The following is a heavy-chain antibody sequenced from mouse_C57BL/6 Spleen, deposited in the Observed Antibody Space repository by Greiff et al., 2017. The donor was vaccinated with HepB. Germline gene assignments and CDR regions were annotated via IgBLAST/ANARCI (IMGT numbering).Heavy chain of an antibody. CDR3: ARDRGNWDENYAMDY. J-gene: IGHJ4*01. D-gene: IGHD4-1*01. Sequence: EVKLQESGPGLVKPSQSLSLTCSVTGYSITSGYYWNWIRQFPGNKLEWMGYISYDGSNNYNPSLKNRISITRDTSKNQFFLKLNSVTTEDTATYYCARDRGNWDENYAMDYWGQGTSVTVSS. V-gene: IGHV3-6*01. CDR2: ISYDGSN. CDR1: GYSITSGYY.